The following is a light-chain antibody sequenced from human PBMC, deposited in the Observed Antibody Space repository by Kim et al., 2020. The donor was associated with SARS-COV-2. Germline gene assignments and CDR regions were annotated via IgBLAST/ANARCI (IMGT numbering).Light chain of an antibody. Sequence: DIVMAQSPDSLAVSLGERATINCKSSQSLLYNSNNKNYLAWYQQKPGQPPRLLIYWASTRESGVPDQFSGSGSGTDFTLTISSLHTEDVAVYYCQQYYSALVTFGGGTKVDIK. J-gene: IGKJ4*01. V-gene: IGKV4-1*01. CDR1: QSLLYNSNNKNY. CDR3: QQYYSALVT. CDR2: WAS.